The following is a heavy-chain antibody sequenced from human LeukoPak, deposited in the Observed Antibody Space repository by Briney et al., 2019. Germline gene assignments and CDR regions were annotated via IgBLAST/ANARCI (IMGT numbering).Heavy chain of an antibody. CDR2: INPNSGGT. V-gene: IGHV1-2*02. CDR1: GYTFTGYY. J-gene: IGHJ6*03. D-gene: IGHD2-15*01. CDR3: ARGAAGYYYDMDV. Sequence: GASVKVSCKASGYTFTGYYMHWVRHAPGQGLEWMGWINPNSGGTNYAQKFQGRVTMTRDTSIGTAYMELSRLRSDDTAVYYCARGAAGYYYDMDVWGKGTTVTVSS.